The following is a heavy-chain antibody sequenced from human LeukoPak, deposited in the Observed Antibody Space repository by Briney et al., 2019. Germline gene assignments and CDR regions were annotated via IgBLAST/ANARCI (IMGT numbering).Heavy chain of an antibody. Sequence: SETLSLTCTVSGHSISSGYYWGWIRQPPGKGLEWIGSIYHSGSTYYNPSLKSRVTISVDTSKNQFSLKLSSVTAADTAVYYCARVTMTTYFDYWGQGTLVTVSS. CDR3: ARVTMTTYFDY. CDR1: GHSISSGYY. D-gene: IGHD4-11*01. J-gene: IGHJ4*02. V-gene: IGHV4-38-2*02. CDR2: IYHSGST.